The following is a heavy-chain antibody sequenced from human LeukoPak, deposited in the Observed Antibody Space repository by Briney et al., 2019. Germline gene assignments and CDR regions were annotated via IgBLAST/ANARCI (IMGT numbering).Heavy chain of an antibody. CDR1: GFTFSTYA. J-gene: IGHJ4*02. D-gene: IGHD4-17*01. CDR2: ISGSGGST. V-gene: IGHV3-23*01. Sequence: GGSLRLSCATSGFTFSTYAMSWVRQAPGKGLEWVSAISGSGGSTYYADSVKDRFTISRDNSKNTLYLQMNSLRAEDTAVYYCAKDRVLYGDSYFDYWGQGTLVTVSS. CDR3: AKDRVLYGDSYFDY.